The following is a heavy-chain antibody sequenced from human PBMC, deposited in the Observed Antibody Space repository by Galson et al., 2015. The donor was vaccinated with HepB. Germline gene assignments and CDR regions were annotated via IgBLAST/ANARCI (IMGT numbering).Heavy chain of an antibody. J-gene: IGHJ4*02. V-gene: IGHV3-48*02. D-gene: IGHD5-18*01. CDR1: GFTFSSYS. Sequence: SLRLSCAASGFTFSSYSMNWVRQAPGKGLEWVSYISSSSSTIYYADSVKGRFTISRDNAKNSLYLQMNSLRDEDTAVYYCARDLSPQLWAYYFDYWGQETLVTVSS. CDR2: ISSSSSTI. CDR3: ARDLSPQLWAYYFDY.